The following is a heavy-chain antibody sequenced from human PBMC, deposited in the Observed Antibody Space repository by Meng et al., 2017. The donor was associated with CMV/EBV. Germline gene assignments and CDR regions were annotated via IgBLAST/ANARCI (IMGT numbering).Heavy chain of an antibody. CDR2: IYTSGST. D-gene: IGHD3-10*01. Sequence: VPFQDSCPCLLKPSPPLSLTCPFSFGSISRGLFYCSWIRQPAGTGLEWIGRIYTSGSTNYNPSLKSRVTISVDTSKNQFSLKLSSVTAADTAVYYCARGLITMVRGVPFDYWGQGTLVTVSS. CDR3: ARGLITMVRGVPFDY. CDR1: FGSISRGLFY. V-gene: IGHV4-61*02. J-gene: IGHJ4*02.